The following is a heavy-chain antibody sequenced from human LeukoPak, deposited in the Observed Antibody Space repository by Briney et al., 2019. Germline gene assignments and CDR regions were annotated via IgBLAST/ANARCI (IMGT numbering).Heavy chain of an antibody. CDR1: GGTFSSYA. V-gene: IGHV1-69*05. Sequence: VASVKVSCKASGGTFSSYAISWVRQAPGQGLEWMGRIIPIFGTANYAQEFQGRVTITTDESTSTAYMELSSLRSEDTSVYYCASRAYDSSGYYLFDYWGQGTLVTVSS. D-gene: IGHD3-22*01. CDR2: IIPIFGTA. J-gene: IGHJ4*02. CDR3: ASRAYDSSGYYLFDY.